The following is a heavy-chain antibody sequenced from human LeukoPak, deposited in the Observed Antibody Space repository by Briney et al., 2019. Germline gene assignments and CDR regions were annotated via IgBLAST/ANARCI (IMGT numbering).Heavy chain of an antibody. D-gene: IGHD3-22*01. CDR3: AKDPYYYDSSGYTREWFDP. CDR2: ISGSGGST. J-gene: IGHJ5*02. CDR1: GFTFSSYA. V-gene: IGHV3-23*01. Sequence: EGSLRLSCAASGFTFSSYAMSWVRQAPGKGLEWVSAISGSGGSTYYADSVKGRFTISRDNSKNTLYLQMNSLRAEDTAVYYCAKDPYYYDSSGYTREWFDPWGQGTLVTVSS.